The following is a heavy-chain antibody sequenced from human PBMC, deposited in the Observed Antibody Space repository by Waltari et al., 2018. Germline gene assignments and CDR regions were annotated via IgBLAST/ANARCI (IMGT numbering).Heavy chain of an antibody. V-gene: IGHV1-2*02. CDR1: GYSFTGTL. D-gene: IGHD2-15*01. Sequence: QVQLVQSGAELREPGASVKVSCKASGYSFTGTLIHWGRQAPGQGLEGMGWMKPSRGITNNAQKFQGRVTRTRDTSISTADVELSSLRIDDTAVYYCATKGVVLPATFDYWGQGTLVTVSS. CDR3: ATKGVVLPATFDY. J-gene: IGHJ4*02. CDR2: MKPSRGIT.